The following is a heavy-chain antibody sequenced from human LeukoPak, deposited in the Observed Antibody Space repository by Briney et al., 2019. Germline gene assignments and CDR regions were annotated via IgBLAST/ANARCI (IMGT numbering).Heavy chain of an antibody. CDR3: AKDKGGGYGNDGFDI. D-gene: IGHD3-16*01. CDR2: ISYDGSNQ. CDR1: GFTFSSYG. Sequence: GGALRLSCAASGFTFSSYGMHWVRQAPGKGLEWVAVISYDGSNQYYADSMKGHFTIYRDNSKTTLYLQMNSMRAEDTAVYYCAKDKGGGYGNDGFDIWGRGTMVTVSS. J-gene: IGHJ3*02. V-gene: IGHV3-30*18.